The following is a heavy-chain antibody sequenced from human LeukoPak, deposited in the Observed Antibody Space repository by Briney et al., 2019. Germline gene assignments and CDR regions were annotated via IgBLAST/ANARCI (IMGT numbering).Heavy chain of an antibody. D-gene: IGHD3-22*01. CDR1: GFTFSSYA. J-gene: IGHJ4*02. CDR3: ARQTRADYDSSGYCLDY. V-gene: IGHV3-30*04. Sequence: PGRSLRLSCAASGFTFSSYATHWVRQPPGKGLEWVAVISYDGSNKYYADSVKGRFTISRDNSKNTLYLQMNSLRAEDTAVYYCARQTRADYDSSGYCLDYWGQGTLVTVSS. CDR2: ISYDGSNK.